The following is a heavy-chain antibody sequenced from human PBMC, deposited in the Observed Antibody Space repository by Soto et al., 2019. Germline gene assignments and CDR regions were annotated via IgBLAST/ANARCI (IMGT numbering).Heavy chain of an antibody. CDR2: INHSGST. CDR3: ARASDYVWGSYRPTLYYFDY. Sequence: SDTLSLTCAVYGGSFSDYYWSWIRQPPGKGLEWIGQINHSGSTNYNPSLKSRVTISVDTSKNQFSLKLSSVTAADAAVYYCARASDYVWGSYRPTLYYFDYWTQGTLVTVSS. D-gene: IGHD3-16*02. J-gene: IGHJ4*02. CDR1: GGSFSDYY. V-gene: IGHV4-34*01.